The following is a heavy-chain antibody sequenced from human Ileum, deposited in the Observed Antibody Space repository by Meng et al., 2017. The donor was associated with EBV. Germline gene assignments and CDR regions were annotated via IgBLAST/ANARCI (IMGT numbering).Heavy chain of an antibody. D-gene: IGHD6-13*01. CDR1: GGTFSSYA. CDR3: ARGNGYSSSFYFDY. Sequence: LVLSGADVNKPGYSWEVSCKASGGTFSSYAISWVRQAPGLVLEWMGGIIPIFATAKYAQKLQGRVKITADESTRTAYMELSSLRSEDTAVYYCARGNGYSSSFYFDYWGQGTLVTVSS. V-gene: IGHV1-69*01. CDR2: IIPIFATA. J-gene: IGHJ4*02.